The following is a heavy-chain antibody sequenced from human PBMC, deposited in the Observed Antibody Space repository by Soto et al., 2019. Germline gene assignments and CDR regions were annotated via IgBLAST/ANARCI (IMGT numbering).Heavy chain of an antibody. D-gene: IGHD6-13*01. Sequence: EVQLVESGGGLVQPGGSLRLSCAASGFTFRTYWLSWVRQVPGKGLEWVANINLDGSEKNYVDSVKGRFTISRDNATNSLYLQMSRLRGESTALYYCARDGSTSWYRYEYHGMEACGQGSTVTVSS. J-gene: IGHJ6*02. CDR2: INLDGSEK. V-gene: IGHV3-7*05. CDR1: GFTFRTYW. CDR3: ARDGSTSWYRYEYHGMEA.